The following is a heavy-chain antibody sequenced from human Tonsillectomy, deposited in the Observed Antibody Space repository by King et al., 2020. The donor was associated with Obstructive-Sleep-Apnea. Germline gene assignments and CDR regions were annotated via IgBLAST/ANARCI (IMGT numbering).Heavy chain of an antibody. CDR1: GFTFSTFA. CDR3: ARENYYGSTTLGALDI. V-gene: IGHV3-30-3*01. D-gene: IGHD3-10*01. Sequence: VQLMESGGGVVQPGRSLRLSCPASGFTFSTFAMQWVRQAPGKGLEWVAVISYDGSIKHYAGSVKGRFTISRDNSKNTLYLQMDGLRPGDTAVYYCARENYYGSTTLGALDIWDQGTMVTVSS. CDR2: ISYDGSIK. J-gene: IGHJ3*02.